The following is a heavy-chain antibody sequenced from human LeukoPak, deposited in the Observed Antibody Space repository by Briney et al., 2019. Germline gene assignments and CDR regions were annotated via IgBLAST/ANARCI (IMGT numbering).Heavy chain of an antibody. Sequence: GGSLRLSCAASGFTFNTYTMNWVRQIPGKGLEWVSAISGSDDGTYYADSVKGRFTISRDNSRNTLYLQMNTLRAEDTAVYFCAKSPVSSCRGSFCYPFDYWGQGNLVTVSS. CDR3: AKSPVSSCRGSFCYPFDY. CDR1: GFTFNTYT. V-gene: IGHV3-23*01. J-gene: IGHJ4*02. CDR2: ISGSDDGT. D-gene: IGHD2-15*01.